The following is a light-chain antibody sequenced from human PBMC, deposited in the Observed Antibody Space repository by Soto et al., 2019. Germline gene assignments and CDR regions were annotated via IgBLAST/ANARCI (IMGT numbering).Light chain of an antibody. CDR3: ISYASINTYV. CDR1: SSDVGGYDY. CDR2: DVT. J-gene: IGLJ1*01. V-gene: IGLV2-14*01. Sequence: QSALTQPASVSGSPGQSITISCTGTSSDVGGYDYVSWYQQHPGKAPKLMIYDVTNRPSGVSNRFSGSKSGNTASLTISGLQAEDEADYYYISYASINTYVFGTGTKVTVL.